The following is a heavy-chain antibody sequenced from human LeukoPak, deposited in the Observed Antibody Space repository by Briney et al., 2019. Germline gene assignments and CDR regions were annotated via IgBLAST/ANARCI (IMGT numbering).Heavy chain of an antibody. D-gene: IGHD3-10*01. CDR2: ISGSGGST. CDR3: ARRGVVIRAVILLAFHNEAHYFDY. Sequence: GGSLRLSCAASGFTFSSYAMSWVRQAPGKGLEWVSAISGSGGSTYYADSVKGRFTISRDNSKNTLYLQMNSLRAEDTAVYFCARRGVVIRAVILLAFHNEAHYFDYWGRGTLVTVSS. CDR1: GFTFSSYA. V-gene: IGHV3-23*01. J-gene: IGHJ4*02.